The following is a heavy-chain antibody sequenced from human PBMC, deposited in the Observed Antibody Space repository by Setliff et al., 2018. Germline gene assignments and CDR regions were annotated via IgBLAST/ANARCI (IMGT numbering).Heavy chain of an antibody. J-gene: IGHJ4*02. Sequence: SVKVSCKASGGTFSSYAITWVRQAPGQGLEWMGGIIPIFGTAKYAQKFQGRVTITADQSTRTAYMELSSLRSEDTAVYYCAIPSSGNSLSIYYWGQGTLVTVSS. CDR2: IIPIFGTA. D-gene: IGHD1-26*01. V-gene: IGHV1-69*13. CDR3: AIPSSGNSLSIYY. CDR1: GGTFSSYA.